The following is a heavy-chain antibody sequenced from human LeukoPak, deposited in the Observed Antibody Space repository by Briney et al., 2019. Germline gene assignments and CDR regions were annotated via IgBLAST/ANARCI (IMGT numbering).Heavy chain of an antibody. V-gene: IGHV3-73*01. D-gene: IGHD2-2*01. CDR2: IRSKAYSYAT. CDR3: TRVVPAVSGMDV. Sequence: GGSLKLSCAASGFTLSDSTLHWVRQASGQGLEWVGRIRSKAYSYATAYAASVKGRFTISRDGSKNTAFLQMNSLNTEDTAVYYCTRVVPAVSGMDVWGQGTTVTVSS. J-gene: IGHJ6*02. CDR1: GFTLSDST.